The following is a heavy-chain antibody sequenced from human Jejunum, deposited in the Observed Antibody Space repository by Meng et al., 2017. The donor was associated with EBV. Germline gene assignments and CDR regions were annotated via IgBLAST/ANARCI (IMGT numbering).Heavy chain of an antibody. V-gene: IGHV3-23*04. CDR3: AKLTRA. CDR2: ITDSGGST. CDR1: GFTFNSHT. J-gene: IGHJ5*02. Sequence: GRVGECGGGLVQPGGSLRLSCAASGFTFNSHTMSWVRQAPGKGLEWVSAITDSGGSTYYTDSVKGRFTISRDNSKNTLYLQMNSLRAEDTAVYYCAKLTRAWGQGTLVTVSS.